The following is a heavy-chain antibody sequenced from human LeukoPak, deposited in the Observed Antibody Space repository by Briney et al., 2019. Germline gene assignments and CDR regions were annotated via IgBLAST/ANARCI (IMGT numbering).Heavy chain of an antibody. CDR2: ISSSSYI. CDR1: GFTFSSYS. Sequence: GGSLRLSCAASGFTFSSYSMNWVRQAPGKGLEWVSSISSSSYIYYADSVKGRFTISRDNAKNSLYLQMNSLRAEDTAVYYCARSAITGPFDYWGQGTLVTVSS. D-gene: IGHD5-12*01. V-gene: IGHV3-21*01. J-gene: IGHJ4*02. CDR3: ARSAITGPFDY.